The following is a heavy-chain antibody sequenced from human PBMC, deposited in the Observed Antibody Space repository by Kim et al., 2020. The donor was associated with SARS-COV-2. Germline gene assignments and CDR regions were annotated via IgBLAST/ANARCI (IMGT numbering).Heavy chain of an antibody. J-gene: IGHJ6*02. CDR2: IKQDGSEK. Sequence: GGSLRLSCAASGFTFSSYWMSWVRQAPGKGLEWVANIKQDGSEKYYVDSVKGRFTISRDNAKNSLYLQMNSLRAEDTAVYYCARDPCSGGSCYQSYYYYYYCMDVWGQGTTVTVSS. V-gene: IGHV3-7*01. D-gene: IGHD2-15*01. CDR1: GFTFSSYW. CDR3: ARDPCSGGSCYQSYYYYYYCMDV.